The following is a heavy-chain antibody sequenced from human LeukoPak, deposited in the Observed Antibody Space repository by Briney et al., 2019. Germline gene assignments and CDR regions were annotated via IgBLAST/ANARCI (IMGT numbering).Heavy chain of an antibody. Sequence: GESLKISCRGSGYSFTSYWIGWVRQMPGKGLEWMGIIYPGDSDTRYSPSFQGQVTISADKSISPAYLQWSSLKASDTAMYYCASLKGAAPAAFDIWGQGTMVTVSS. J-gene: IGHJ3*02. D-gene: IGHD6-25*01. V-gene: IGHV5-51*01. CDR3: ASLKGAAPAAFDI. CDR2: IYPGDSDT. CDR1: GYSFTSYW.